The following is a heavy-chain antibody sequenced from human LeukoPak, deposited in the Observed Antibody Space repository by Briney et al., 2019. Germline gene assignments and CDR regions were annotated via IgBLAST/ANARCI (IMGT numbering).Heavy chain of an antibody. CDR1: GYTFTGYY. J-gene: IGHJ3*02. V-gene: IGHV1-2*02. Sequence: ASVKVSCKASGYTFTGYYMHWVRQAPGQGLEWMGWINPNSGGTNYAQKVQGRVTMTRDTSISTAYMELSRLRSDDTAVYYCARDKVRGELEGDIWGQGTMVTVSS. CDR3: ARDKVRGELEGDI. CDR2: INPNSGGT. D-gene: IGHD1-1*01.